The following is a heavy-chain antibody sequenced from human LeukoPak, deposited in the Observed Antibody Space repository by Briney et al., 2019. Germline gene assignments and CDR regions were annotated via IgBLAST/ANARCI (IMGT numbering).Heavy chain of an antibody. CDR1: GFTFRNYA. J-gene: IGHJ4*02. CDR3: AKDRGYTGYDSGGIEF. V-gene: IGHV3-23*01. D-gene: IGHD5-12*01. CDR2: ISYGEGTA. Sequence: GGSLRLSCAASGFTFRNYAMNWVRQSPGKGLEWVARISYGEGTAFYAGSVRGRFIVSRDNSRSTLYLQMASLRAEDTAIYYCAKDRGYTGYDSGGIEFWGQGTL.